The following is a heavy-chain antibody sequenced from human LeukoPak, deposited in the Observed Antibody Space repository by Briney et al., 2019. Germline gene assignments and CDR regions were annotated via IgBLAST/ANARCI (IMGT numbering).Heavy chain of an antibody. V-gene: IGHV3-23*01. Sequence: LKLSCADSGFLFRGYAMSWIRQAPGKGLTWVSGISGSGGTTYYADSVKGRFTISRDNSKNTLYLQMNSLRAEDTAVYYCAKDHEQWLTYFDYWGQGALVTVSS. D-gene: IGHD6-19*01. CDR2: ISGSGGTT. CDR3: AKDHEQWLTYFDY. CDR1: GFLFRGYA. J-gene: IGHJ4*02.